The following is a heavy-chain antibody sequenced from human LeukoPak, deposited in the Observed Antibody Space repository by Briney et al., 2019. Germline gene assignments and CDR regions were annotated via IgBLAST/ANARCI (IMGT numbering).Heavy chain of an antibody. Sequence: SETLSLTCTVSGGSITGYYWSWIRQPPGKGLEWIGYISYSGSTYYNPSLKSRVTISVDTSKNQFSLKLSSVTAADTAVYYCARDRYYYDSSGYLHYFDYWGQGTLVTVSS. CDR2: ISYSGST. J-gene: IGHJ4*02. CDR3: ARDRYYYDSSGYLHYFDY. D-gene: IGHD3-22*01. V-gene: IGHV4-59*12. CDR1: GGSITGYY.